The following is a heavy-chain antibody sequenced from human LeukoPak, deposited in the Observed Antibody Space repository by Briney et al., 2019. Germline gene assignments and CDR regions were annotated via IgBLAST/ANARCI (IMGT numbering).Heavy chain of an antibody. V-gene: IGHV3-7*01. CDR3: HQPVTLPA. CDR1: GITFRNYW. D-gene: IGHD2-2*01. J-gene: IGHJ5*02. Sequence: GGSLRLSCAVSGITFRNYWMSWVRQAPGKGLEWVAFIKDDGSDKHYVDSVRGRFIISRDNAQNSLYLQMNNLRAEDTAVYFCHQPVTLPAWGQGTLVTVSS. CDR2: IKDDGSDK.